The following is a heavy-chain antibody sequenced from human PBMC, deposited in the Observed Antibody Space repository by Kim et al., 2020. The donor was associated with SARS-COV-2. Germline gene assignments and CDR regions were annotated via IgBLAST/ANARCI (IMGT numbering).Heavy chain of an antibody. CDR2: ISSSSSTI. J-gene: IGHJ6*02. Sequence: GGSLRLSCAASGFTFSSYSMNWVRQAPGKGLECVSYISSSSSTIYYADSVKGRFTISRDNAKNSLYLQMNSLRDEDTAVYYCARDPWSCSGGGCSPRGGRDVWGQGATVTVSS. CDR3: ARDPWSCSGGGCSPRGGRDV. V-gene: IGHV3-48*02. CDR1: GFTFSSYS. D-gene: IGHD2-15*01.